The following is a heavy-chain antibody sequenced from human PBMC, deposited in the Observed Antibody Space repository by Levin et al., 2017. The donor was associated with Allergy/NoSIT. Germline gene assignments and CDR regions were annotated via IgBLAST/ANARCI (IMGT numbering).Heavy chain of an antibody. Sequence: GESLKISCAASGFTFSSYGMHWVRQAPGKGLEWVAVIWYDGGNKYYADSVKGRFTISRDNSKNTLYLQMNSLRAEDTAVYYCARDVGYNYVDYWGQGTLVTVSS. D-gene: IGHD5-24*01. J-gene: IGHJ4*02. CDR3: ARDVGYNYVDY. CDR1: GFTFSSYG. CDR2: IWYDGGNK. V-gene: IGHV3-33*01.